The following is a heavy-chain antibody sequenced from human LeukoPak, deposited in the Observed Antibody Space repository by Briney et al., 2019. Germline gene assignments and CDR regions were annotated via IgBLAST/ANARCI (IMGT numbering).Heavy chain of an antibody. CDR1: GYTLTGYY. CDR2: INPNSGGT. Sequence: GASVKVSCKASGYTLTGYYMHWVRQAPGQGLEWMGWINPNSGGTNYAQKFQGRVTMTRDTSISTAYMELSRLRSDDTAVYYCARVEMATKSLDYWGQGTLVTVSS. CDR3: ARVEMATKSLDY. J-gene: IGHJ4*02. D-gene: IGHD5-24*01. V-gene: IGHV1-2*02.